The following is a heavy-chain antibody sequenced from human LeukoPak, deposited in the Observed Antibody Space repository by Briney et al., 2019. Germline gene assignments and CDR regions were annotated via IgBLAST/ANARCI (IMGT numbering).Heavy chain of an antibody. D-gene: IGHD6-19*01. CDR1: GGSISSYY. CDR2: IYYSGST. Sequence: SETLSLTCPVSGGSISSYYWSWIRQPPGNGLEWIGYIYYSGSTNYNPSLKSRVTISVDTSKNQFSLRLSSVTAADTAVYYCARQRKWSGWDVFDYWGQGTLVTVSS. CDR3: ARQRKWSGWDVFDY. V-gene: IGHV4-59*08. J-gene: IGHJ4*02.